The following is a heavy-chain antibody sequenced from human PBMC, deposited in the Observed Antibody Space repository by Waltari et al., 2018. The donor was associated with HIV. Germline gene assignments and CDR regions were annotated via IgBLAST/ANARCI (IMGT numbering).Heavy chain of an antibody. V-gene: IGHV4-61*02. Sequence: QVQLQESGPGLVKPSQTLSLTCTVSGGSISSGSYYWSGIRQPAGKGLEWIGRIYTSGSTNYNPSLKSRVTISVDTSKNQFSLKLSSVTAADTAVYYCARGGSYGGYYFDYWGQGTLVTVSS. D-gene: IGHD4-17*01. CDR1: GGSISSGSYY. CDR3: ARGGSYGGYYFDY. CDR2: IYTSGST. J-gene: IGHJ4*02.